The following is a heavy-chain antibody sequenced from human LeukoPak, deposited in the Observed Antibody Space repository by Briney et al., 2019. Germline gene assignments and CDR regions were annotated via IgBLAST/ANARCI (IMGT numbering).Heavy chain of an antibody. J-gene: IGHJ1*01. CDR2: IIPIFGTA. CDR3: ARGYGYCSGGSCYSEYFQH. Sequence: ASVTVSCKASGGTFSSYAISWVRQAPGQGLEWMGGIIPIFGTANYAQKFQGRVTITADESTSTAYMELSSLRSEDTAVYYCARGYGYCSGGSCYSEYFQHWGQGTLVTVSS. D-gene: IGHD2-15*01. CDR1: GGTFSSYA. V-gene: IGHV1-69*13.